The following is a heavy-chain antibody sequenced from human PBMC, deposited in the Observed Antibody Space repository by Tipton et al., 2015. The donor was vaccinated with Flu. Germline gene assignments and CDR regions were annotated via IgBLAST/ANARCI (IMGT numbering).Heavy chain of an antibody. D-gene: IGHD6-19*01. CDR3: ARDPSGWKAYYYYGMDV. Sequence: TLSLTCTVSGGSISSYYWSWIRQPPGKGLEWIGYIYYSGGTNYNPSLKSRVTISVDTSKNQFSLKLSSVTAADTAVYYCARDPSGWKAYYYYGMDVWGQGTTVTVSS. J-gene: IGHJ6*02. CDR2: IYYSGGT. V-gene: IGHV4-59*01. CDR1: GGSISSYY.